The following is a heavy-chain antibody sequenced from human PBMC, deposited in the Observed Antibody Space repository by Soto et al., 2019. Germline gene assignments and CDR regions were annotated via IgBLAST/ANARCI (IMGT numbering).Heavy chain of an antibody. J-gene: IGHJ3*02. Sequence: QVQLVESGGGVVQPGRSLRLSCAASGFTFSSYAMHWVRQAPGKGLEWVAVISYDGSNKYYADSVKGRFTISRANSKNTLYPQLNSLRTEVTAVFSWARVAGGWWKDAFGIWGQGTMVTVSS. CDR1: GFTFSSYA. CDR3: ARVAGGWWKDAFGI. V-gene: IGHV3-30-3*01. D-gene: IGHD6-19*01. CDR2: ISYDGSNK.